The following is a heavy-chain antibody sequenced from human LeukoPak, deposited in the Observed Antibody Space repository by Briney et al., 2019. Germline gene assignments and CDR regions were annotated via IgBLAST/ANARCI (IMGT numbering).Heavy chain of an antibody. D-gene: IGHD1-26*01. CDR3: ARREVGATDAFDI. CDR2: IYPGDSDT. Sequence: GESLKISCKGSGYSSTSYWIGWVRQMPGKGLEWMGIIYPGDSDTRYSPSFQGQVTISADKSISTAYLQWSSLKASDTAMYYCARREVGATDAFDIWGQGTMVTVSS. J-gene: IGHJ3*02. V-gene: IGHV5-51*01. CDR1: GYSSTSYW.